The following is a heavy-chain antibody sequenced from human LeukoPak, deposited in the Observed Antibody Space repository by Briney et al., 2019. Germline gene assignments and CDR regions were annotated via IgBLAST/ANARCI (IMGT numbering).Heavy chain of an antibody. CDR3: ARDVGRGWFDY. CDR2: INRDGGDK. CDR1: GFTFSDFW. Sequence: AGGSLRLSCSASGFTFSDFWMTWVRQAPGKGLEWVGNINRDGGDKSSVDSVDSVKGRFTISRDNAKNSVYLHMNSLRAEDTAVYYCARDVGRGWFDYWGQGSLVTVSS. V-gene: IGHV3-7*01. D-gene: IGHD6-19*01. J-gene: IGHJ4*02.